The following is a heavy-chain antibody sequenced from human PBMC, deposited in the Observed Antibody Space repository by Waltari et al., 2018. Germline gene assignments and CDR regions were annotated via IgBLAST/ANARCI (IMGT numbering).Heavy chain of an antibody. D-gene: IGHD2-15*01. J-gene: IGHJ6*03. CDR3: ARAVRCSGGSCESHYMDV. CDR1: GYSISSGYY. Sequence: QVQLQVSGPGLVKPSETLSLTCAVSGYSISSGYYWVWIRQPPGKGLEWIGSLHHSGSTDYNPSLRSRVTISVDTSKNQFSLKLSSVTAADTAVHYCARAVRCSGGSCESHYMDVWGKGTTVTVSS. V-gene: IGHV4-38-2*01. CDR2: LHHSGST.